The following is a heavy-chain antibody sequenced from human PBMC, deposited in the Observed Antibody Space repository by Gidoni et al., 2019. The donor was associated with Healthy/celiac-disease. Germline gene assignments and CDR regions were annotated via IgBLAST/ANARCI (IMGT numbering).Heavy chain of an antibody. J-gene: IGHJ3*02. CDR3: ARDFTLGYYDSSGRDAFDI. CDR2: IYYSGST. V-gene: IGHV4-59*01. Sequence: QVQLQESGPGLVKPSATLSLTCTVSGGSISSYYWSWIRQPPGKGLEWIGYIYYSGSTNYNPSLKSRVTISVDTSKNQFSLKLSSVTAADTAVYYCARDFTLGYYDSSGRDAFDIWGQGTMVTVSS. CDR1: GGSISSYY. D-gene: IGHD3-22*01.